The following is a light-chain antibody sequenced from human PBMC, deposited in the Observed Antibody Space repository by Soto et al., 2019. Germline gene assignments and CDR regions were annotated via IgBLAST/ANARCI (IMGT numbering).Light chain of an antibody. Sequence: EIVLTQSPATLSLSPVERATLSGMASQSVSRYVFWYQHKPGQAHRVLIYDASNRATGIPARFSGSGSGTDFTLTVSSLEPEDFAVYYCQKRSNWPLTFGGGTKL. CDR1: QSVSRY. V-gene: IGKV3-11*01. J-gene: IGKJ4*01. CDR2: DAS. CDR3: QKRSNWPLT.